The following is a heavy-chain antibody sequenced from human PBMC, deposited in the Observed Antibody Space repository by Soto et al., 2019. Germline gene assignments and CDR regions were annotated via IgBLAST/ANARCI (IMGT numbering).Heavy chain of an antibody. CDR3: ARGGRYAYDWFDP. Sequence: EAQLVESGGGLVQPGGSLRVSCAVSGFTFSSYWMSWVRQAPGKGLEWVAKIKQDGSEKDYVDSVKGRFTISRDNAKNSLYLHMNTLRAEDTAVYFCARGGRYAYDWFDPWGQGTRVTVSS. V-gene: IGHV3-7*01. CDR2: IKQDGSEK. CDR1: GFTFSSYW. D-gene: IGHD3-16*01. J-gene: IGHJ5*02.